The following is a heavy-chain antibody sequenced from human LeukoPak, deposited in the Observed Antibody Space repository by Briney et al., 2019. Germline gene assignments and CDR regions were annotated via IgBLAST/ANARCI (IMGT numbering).Heavy chain of an antibody. CDR3: ARERTMVRDMSWFDP. V-gene: IGHV3-33*01. Sequence: GRSLRLSCAASGFTFSSYGMHWVRQAPGKGLEWVAVIWYDGSNKYYADSVKGRFTISRDNSKNTLYLQMNSLRAEDTAVYYCARERTMVRDMSWFDPWGQGTRVTVSS. J-gene: IGHJ5*02. D-gene: IGHD3-10*01. CDR2: IWYDGSNK. CDR1: GFTFSSYG.